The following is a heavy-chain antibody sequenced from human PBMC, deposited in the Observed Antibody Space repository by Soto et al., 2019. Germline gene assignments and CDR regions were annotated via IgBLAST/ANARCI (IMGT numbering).Heavy chain of an antibody. CDR1: VFTFSDHY. CDR3: ARSSIAAAHFYYYYYGMDV. CDR2: TRNKANSYTT. D-gene: IGHD6-13*01. V-gene: IGHV3-72*01. Sequence: GGSLRLSCAASVFTFSDHYMDWVRQAPGKGLEWVGRTRNKANSYTTEYAASVKGRFTISRDDSKNSLYLQMNSLKTEDTAVYYCARSSIAAAHFYYYYYGMDVWGQGTTVTVS. J-gene: IGHJ6*02.